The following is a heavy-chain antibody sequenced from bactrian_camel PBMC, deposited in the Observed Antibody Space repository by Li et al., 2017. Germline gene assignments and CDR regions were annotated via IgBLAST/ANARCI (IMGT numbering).Heavy chain of an antibody. D-gene: IGHD6*01. CDR1: YTYNEGD. CDR2: IDSTGSA. CDR3: AARGCWDSWSFGY. J-gene: IGHJ6*01. V-gene: IGHV3S53*01. Sequence: HVQLVESGGGSVQAGGSLRLSCGYTYNEGDMAWFRQAPGKEREGVAAIDSTGSANYADSVKGRFTISKVNARNTLALQMNSLKPEDTAMYVCAARGCWDSWSFGYWGQGTQVTVS.